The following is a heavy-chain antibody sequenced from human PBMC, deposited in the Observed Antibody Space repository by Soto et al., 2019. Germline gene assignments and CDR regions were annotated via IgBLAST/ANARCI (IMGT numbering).Heavy chain of an antibody. CDR1: GFTFSDYY. V-gene: IGHV3-11*03. J-gene: IGHJ3*02. D-gene: IGHD2-15*01. Sequence: PGGSLRLSCAASGFTFSDYYMSWIRQAPGKGLEWVSYISSSSSYTNYADSVKGRFTISRDNAKNSLYLQMNSLRAEDTAVYYYARHQLEGGYCSGGSCYSGAFDIWGQGTMVTVSS. CDR2: ISSSSSYT. CDR3: ARHQLEGGYCSGGSCYSGAFDI.